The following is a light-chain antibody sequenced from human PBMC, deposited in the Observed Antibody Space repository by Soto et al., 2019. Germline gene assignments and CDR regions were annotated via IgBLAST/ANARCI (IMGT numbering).Light chain of an antibody. CDR3: LQHNSYPRT. Sequence: DIQMTQSPSSLSASVGDRVTITCRASQDIRNDLGWYQQKPGEAPKRLIYTTSSLQNGVPSRFRGSGSGTYLYLTSTSPEPGDFATYYCLQHNSYPRTFGQGTKVEVK. J-gene: IGKJ1*01. V-gene: IGKV1-17*01. CDR1: QDIRND. CDR2: TTS.